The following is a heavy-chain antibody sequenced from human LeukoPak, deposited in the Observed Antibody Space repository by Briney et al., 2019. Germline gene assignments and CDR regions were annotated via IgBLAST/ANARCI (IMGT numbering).Heavy chain of an antibody. CDR3: ARGDCRSTSCSPFDY. Sequence: GGSLRLSCAASGFTFSTYSMHWVRQAPGKGLEWVAVIVYDGSNKYYADSVKGRFTTSRDNSKDTLYLQMNSLRDEDTAVYYCARGDCRSTSCSPFDYWGEGTLVTVSS. CDR1: GFTFSTYS. CDR2: IVYDGSNK. V-gene: IGHV3-30*04. D-gene: IGHD2-2*01. J-gene: IGHJ4*02.